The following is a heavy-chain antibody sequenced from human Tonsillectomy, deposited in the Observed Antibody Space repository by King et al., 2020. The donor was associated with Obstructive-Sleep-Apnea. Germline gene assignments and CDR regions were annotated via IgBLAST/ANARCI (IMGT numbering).Heavy chain of an antibody. Sequence: VQLVESGGGLVQPGRSLRLSCAASGFTFDDYAMHWVRQAPGKGLEWVSGISWNSGSIGYADSVKGRFTISRDNAKNSLYLQMNSLRAEDTALYYCAKDIQELLVPYYYYGMDVWGQGTTVTVSS. D-gene: IGHD1-26*01. J-gene: IGHJ6*02. V-gene: IGHV3-9*01. CDR1: GFTFDDYA. CDR3: AKDIQELLVPYYYYGMDV. CDR2: ISWNSGSI.